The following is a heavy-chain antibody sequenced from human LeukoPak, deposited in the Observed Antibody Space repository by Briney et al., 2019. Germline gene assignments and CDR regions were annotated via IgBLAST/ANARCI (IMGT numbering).Heavy chain of an antibody. CDR3: VRGHTTATYYFDY. V-gene: IGHV3-23*01. D-gene: IGHD1-1*01. CDR2: ISGSDGST. Sequence: GGSLRLSCAASRFTFSAYAMSWVRQPPGKGLEWVSAISGSDGSTYYADSVKGRFTISRDNSKNTVFLQMNSLRAEDTAVYYCVRGHTTATYYFDYWGQGTLVTVSS. CDR1: RFTFSAYA. J-gene: IGHJ4*02.